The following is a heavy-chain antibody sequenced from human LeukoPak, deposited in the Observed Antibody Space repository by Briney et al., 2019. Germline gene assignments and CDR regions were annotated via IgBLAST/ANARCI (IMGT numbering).Heavy chain of an antibody. V-gene: IGHV3-64*01. Sequence: GGSLRLSCAASGFTFSSYAMHWVRQAPGKGLEYVSAISSNGGSTYYANSVKGRFTISRDNSKNTLYLQMNSLRAEDTAVYYCAADRIFNYSSSLDYWGQGTLVTVSS. CDR3: AADRIFNYSSSLDY. D-gene: IGHD6-13*01. CDR2: ISSNGGST. CDR1: GFTFSSYA. J-gene: IGHJ4*02.